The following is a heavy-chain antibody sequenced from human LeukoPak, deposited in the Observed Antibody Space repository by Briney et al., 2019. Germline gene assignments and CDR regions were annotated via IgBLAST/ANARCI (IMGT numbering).Heavy chain of an antibody. CDR2: TSNAGSYI. V-gene: IGHV3-21*01. Sequence: GGSLRLSCAASGFTFSAFTMNWVRQAPGKGLEWVSSTSNAGSYIYYADSVKGRFTISRDNAKNSLYLQVNSLRAEDTAVYYCARDRTPYDSSGYSLDYWGQGTLVTVSS. CDR1: GFTFSAFT. D-gene: IGHD3-22*01. J-gene: IGHJ4*02. CDR3: ARDRTPYDSSGYSLDY.